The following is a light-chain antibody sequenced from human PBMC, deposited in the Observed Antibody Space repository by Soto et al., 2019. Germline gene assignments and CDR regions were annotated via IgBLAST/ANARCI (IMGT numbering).Light chain of an antibody. CDR2: SAS. Sequence: EIVLTQSPGTLSLSPGERATLSCRASQTVSSSFLAWYQQTPGQAPRLLIYSASTRATGIPDRFSGSGSGTDFTLTISRLEPEDIAVYYCQQYGNSPQTCGQGTKVEIK. J-gene: IGKJ1*01. CDR1: QTVSSSF. CDR3: QQYGNSPQT. V-gene: IGKV3-20*01.